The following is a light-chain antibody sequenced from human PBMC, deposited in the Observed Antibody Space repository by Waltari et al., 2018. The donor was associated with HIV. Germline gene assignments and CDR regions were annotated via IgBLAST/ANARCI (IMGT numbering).Light chain of an antibody. CDR3: QQHDNFLGT. CDR2: KAS. CDR1: QSISNW. Sequence: DIQMTQSPSTLSASVGETVTIPCRASQSISNWLAWYQQKPGKAPNLLIYKASSLKSGVPSRFSCSGSGTEFTLTISRLQPDDSATYFCQQHDNFLGTFGQGTKVEIK. V-gene: IGKV1-5*03. J-gene: IGKJ1*01.